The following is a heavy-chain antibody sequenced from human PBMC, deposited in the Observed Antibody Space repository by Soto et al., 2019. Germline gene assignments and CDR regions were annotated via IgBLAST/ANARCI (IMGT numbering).Heavy chain of an antibody. V-gene: IGHV4-30-4*01. Sequence: KPSETLSLTCTVSGGPISSGDYYWNWIRQPPGKGLEWIGNIFYSGSTYYNPSLKSRVSISVDTSKNQLSLKLSSVTAADTAVYYCARLGGQRVLDYWGQGNLVTVSS. D-gene: IGHD3-16*01. J-gene: IGHJ4*02. CDR3: ARLGGQRVLDY. CDR1: GGPISSGDYY. CDR2: IFYSGST.